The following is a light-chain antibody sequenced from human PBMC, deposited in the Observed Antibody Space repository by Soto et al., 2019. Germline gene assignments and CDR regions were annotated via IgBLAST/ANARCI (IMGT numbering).Light chain of an antibody. Sequence: DIQMTQSPSSLSASVGDRVTITCRASQGISNYLAWYQQKPGKVPKLLIYAASTLQSGVPSRFSGSGSGTDFTLTISSLQPEDVATYDCQKYNSATVTVGQGTKVEIK. V-gene: IGKV1-27*01. CDR1: QGISNY. CDR3: QKYNSATVT. CDR2: AAS. J-gene: IGKJ1*01.